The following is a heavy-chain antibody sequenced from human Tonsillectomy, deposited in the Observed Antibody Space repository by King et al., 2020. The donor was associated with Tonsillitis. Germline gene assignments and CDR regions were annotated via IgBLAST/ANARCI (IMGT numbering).Heavy chain of an antibody. CDR1: GFSFRSHW. V-gene: IGHV3-7*01. CDR3: ARDRWSSSSRTFDY. Sequence: VQLVESGGGLVQPGGSLSLSCAASGFSFRSHWMTWVRQAPGKGLEWVANIKHDGSEQYYVDSVKGRFTITRDNAENSLFRQMNSLRADDTAVYYCARDRWSSSSRTFDYWGQGTLVTVSS. D-gene: IGHD6-6*01. J-gene: IGHJ4*02. CDR2: IKHDGSEQ.